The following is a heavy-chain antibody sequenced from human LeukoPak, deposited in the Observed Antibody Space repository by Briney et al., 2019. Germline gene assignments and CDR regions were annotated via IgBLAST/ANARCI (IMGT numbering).Heavy chain of an antibody. Sequence: GWSLRLSCAASGFTFSSYGVHWVRQTPGKGLEWVAVIWNDGNNIYYGDSVKGRFTISRDNSKNTPYLQMNSLRAEDTAVYYCARARHDSSGFGAFDVWGQGTMVTVSS. D-gene: IGHD3-22*01. CDR1: GFTFSSYG. CDR2: IWNDGNNI. V-gene: IGHV3-33*01. J-gene: IGHJ3*01. CDR3: ARARHDSSGFGAFDV.